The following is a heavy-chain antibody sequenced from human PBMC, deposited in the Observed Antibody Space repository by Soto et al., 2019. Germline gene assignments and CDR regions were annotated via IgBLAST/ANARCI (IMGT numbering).Heavy chain of an antibody. V-gene: IGHV4-59*01. J-gene: IGHJ6*02. CDR3: ARDWSSGSRVGYYYGMDV. CDR2: IYYSGST. Sequence: PSETLSLTCTVSGGSISSYYWSWIRQPPGKGLEWIGYIYYSGSTNYNPSLKSRVTISVDTSKNQFSLKLSSVTAADTAVYYCARDWSSGSRVGYYYGMDVWGQGTKVTVSS. CDR1: GGSISSYY. D-gene: IGHD6-19*01.